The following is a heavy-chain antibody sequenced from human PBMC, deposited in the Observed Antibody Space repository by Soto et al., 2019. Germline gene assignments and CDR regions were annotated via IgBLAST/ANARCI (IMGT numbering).Heavy chain of an antibody. D-gene: IGHD2-21*01. CDR2: ISYSGYT. CDR1: GGSISSISNHY. J-gene: IGHJ4*02. CDR3: ARRWGGTFDY. Sequence: PSETLSLTFTVSGGSISSISNHYCSWIRLPPGKGLEWIGYISYSGYTSYNPSLKSRVIISVDTSKNQFSLNLTSVTAAYTAVYYCARRWGGTFDYWGQGTLVTVSS. V-gene: IGHV4-61*01.